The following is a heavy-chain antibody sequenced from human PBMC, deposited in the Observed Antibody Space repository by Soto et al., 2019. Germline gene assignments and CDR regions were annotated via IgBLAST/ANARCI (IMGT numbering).Heavy chain of an antibody. D-gene: IGHD3-3*01. V-gene: IGHV1-3*01. Sequence: AAVKVSCKASGCRSISYAIHWVRQAPGQRLEGMGWINVATGNTKYSQHFQGRVTITRDTSASTAYMELNGLTSDDTAVYYCAREHDDWSGYSFDFYREGPLVTVRS. CDR2: INVATGNT. J-gene: IGHJ4*02. CDR1: GCRSISYA. CDR3: AREHDDWSGYSFDF.